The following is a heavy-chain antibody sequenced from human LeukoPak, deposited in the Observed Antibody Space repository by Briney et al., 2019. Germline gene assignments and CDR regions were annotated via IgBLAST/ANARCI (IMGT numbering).Heavy chain of an antibody. J-gene: IGHJ4*02. CDR2: IHDSGST. CDR1: GGSISNYY. Sequence: SETLSLTCTVSGGSISNYYWSWIRQSPEKGLEWIGYIHDSGSTNYNPSFKSRVTISVDTSKNQFSLKLSSVTAADTAVYYCARLDAAAGRYLQFFYWGQGTLVTVSS. V-gene: IGHV4-59*08. CDR3: ARLDAAAGRYLQFFY. D-gene: IGHD5-24*01.